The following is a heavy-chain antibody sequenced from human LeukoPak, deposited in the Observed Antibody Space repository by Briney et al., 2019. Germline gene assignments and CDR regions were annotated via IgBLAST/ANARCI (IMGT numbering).Heavy chain of an antibody. CDR1: GYTFTNYG. Sequence: GSVKVSCKSSGYTFTNYGISWVRQAPGQGLEWVAWISAYSGHTNYAQKFQGRVTVTADTSTNTAYMELRSLRSDDTAVYYCARLLRHSPTHYFDSWGQGALVTVSS. V-gene: IGHV1-18*01. CDR2: ISAYSGHT. J-gene: IGHJ4*02. CDR3: ARLLRHSPTHYFDS. D-gene: IGHD2-15*01.